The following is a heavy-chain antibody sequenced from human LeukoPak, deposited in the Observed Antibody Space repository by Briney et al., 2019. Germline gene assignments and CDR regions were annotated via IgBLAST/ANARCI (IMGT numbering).Heavy chain of an antibody. Sequence: PGGSLRLSCAASGFTFSTSSMNWVRQAPGKGLEWISYISSGSGTIYYVDSVKGRFTISKDTAKNSLSLQMNSLRAEDTAVYYCATGPNTSPFDYWGQGTLVTVSS. J-gene: IGHJ4*02. D-gene: IGHD2-2*01. V-gene: IGHV3-48*01. CDR3: ATGPNTSPFDY. CDR1: GFTFSTSS. CDR2: ISSGSGTI.